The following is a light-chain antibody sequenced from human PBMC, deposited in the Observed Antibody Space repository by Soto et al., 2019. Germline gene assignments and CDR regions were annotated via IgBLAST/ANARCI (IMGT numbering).Light chain of an antibody. CDR3: QQRSSWVT. J-gene: IGKJ5*01. CDR2: DAS. V-gene: IGKV3-11*01. Sequence: EIVLTQSPATLSLSPGERATLSCRASQSVSSYLAWYQQKPGQAPRLLIYDASNRATGIPARFSGSGSGTDFTLDISSLEPEDFAVYYCQQRSSWVTFGQGTRLEIK. CDR1: QSVSSY.